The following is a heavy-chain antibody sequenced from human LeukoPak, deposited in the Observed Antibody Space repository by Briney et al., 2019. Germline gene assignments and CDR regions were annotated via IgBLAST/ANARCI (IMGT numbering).Heavy chain of an antibody. J-gene: IGHJ4*02. V-gene: IGHV1-18*01. CDR2: ISAYNGNT. D-gene: IGHD4-17*01. CDR1: GYTFTSYG. CDR3: AKESDDYGDFVY. Sequence: ASVKVSCTASGYTFTSYGISWVRQAPGQGLEWMGWISAYNGNTNYAQKLQGRVTMTTDTSTSTAYMELRSLRSDDTAVYYCAKESDDYGDFVYWGQGTLVTVSS.